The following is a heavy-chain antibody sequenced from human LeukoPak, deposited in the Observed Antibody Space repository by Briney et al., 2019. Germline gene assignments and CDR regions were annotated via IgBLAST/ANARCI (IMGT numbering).Heavy chain of an antibody. CDR1: GGSLSSYY. J-gene: IGHJ4*02. V-gene: IGHV4-59*08. CDR3: ARGGWYFDY. D-gene: IGHD6-19*01. Sequence: SETLSLTCTVSGGSLSSYYWSWIRQPPGKGLERIGYIHYTGSTNYNPSLKSRVTISVDTSKNQFSLKLSSVTAADTAVYYCARGGWYFDYWGQGTLVTVSS. CDR2: IHYTGST.